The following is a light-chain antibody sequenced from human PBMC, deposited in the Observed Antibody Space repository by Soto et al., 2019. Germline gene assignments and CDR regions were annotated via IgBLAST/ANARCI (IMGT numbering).Light chain of an antibody. J-gene: IGLJ1*01. CDR2: EVS. CDR1: SGDVGGYDY. CDR3: SSYASDTIV. Sequence: QSVLTQPASVSGSPGQSITISCTGTSGDVGGYDYVSWYQQHPGRAPKLIIFEVSGRPSGVSDRFSGSKSGNTASLTVSGLQAEDEADYYCSSYASDTIVFGTGTKLTVL. V-gene: IGLV2-14*01.